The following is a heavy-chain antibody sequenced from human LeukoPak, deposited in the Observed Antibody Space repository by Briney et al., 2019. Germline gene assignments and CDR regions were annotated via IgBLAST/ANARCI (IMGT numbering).Heavy chain of an antibody. CDR1: GGSINSYF. CDR2: IYTSGTT. CDR3: GRQGYTASHYFVDY. Sequence: SETLSLTCTDSGGSINSYFWGWVRQPAGKGLEWIGRIYTSGTTHYSPSLKSRLTMSVDTSKNQFSLNLRSVTAADTALYFCGRQGYTASHYFVDYWSQGTLVTVSS. V-gene: IGHV4-4*07. D-gene: IGHD1-26*01. J-gene: IGHJ4*02.